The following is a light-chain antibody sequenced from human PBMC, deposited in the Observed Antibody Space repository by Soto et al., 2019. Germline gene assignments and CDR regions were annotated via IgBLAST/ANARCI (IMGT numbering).Light chain of an antibody. CDR1: QSISSW. V-gene: IGKV1-5*03. J-gene: IGKJ1*01. Sequence: DIQMTQSPSTLSASVGDRVTITCRASQSISSWLAWYQQKPGKAPKLLIYKASSLETGVPLRFSGSGSGTEFTLPISSLQPDDIATYFRQHYNAYPWTFGQGTQVEIK. CDR3: QHYNAYPWT. CDR2: KAS.